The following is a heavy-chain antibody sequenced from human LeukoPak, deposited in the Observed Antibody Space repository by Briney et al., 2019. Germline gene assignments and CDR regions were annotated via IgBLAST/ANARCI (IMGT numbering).Heavy chain of an antibody. CDR2: ISKDGSTT. Sequence: GGSLRLSCAASGFTFNNYWMHWVRQAPGKGLVWVSRISKDGSTTNYADSVKGRFTISRDNAKNTLYLQMNSLTAEDTAVYYCAKDISSGHKRAEYFQHWGQGTLVTVSS. V-gene: IGHV3-74*01. CDR3: AKDISSGHKRAEYFQH. CDR1: GFTFNNYW. D-gene: IGHD6-19*01. J-gene: IGHJ1*01.